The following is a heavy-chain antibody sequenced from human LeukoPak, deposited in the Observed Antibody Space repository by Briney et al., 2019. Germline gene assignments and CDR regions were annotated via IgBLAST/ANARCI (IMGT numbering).Heavy chain of an antibody. Sequence: ASVKVSCKASGYTFTGYYMHWVRQAPGQELEWMGRINPNSGGTNYAQKFQGRVTMTRDTSISTAYMELSRLISDDTAVYYCARVLWDSSGYYYDDYWGQGTLVTVSS. D-gene: IGHD3-22*01. V-gene: IGHV1-2*06. CDR1: GYTFTGYY. J-gene: IGHJ4*02. CDR3: ARVLWDSSGYYYDDY. CDR2: INPNSGGT.